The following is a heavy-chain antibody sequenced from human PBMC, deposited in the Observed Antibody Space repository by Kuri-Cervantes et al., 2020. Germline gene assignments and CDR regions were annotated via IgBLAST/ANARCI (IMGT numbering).Heavy chain of an antibody. CDR2: ISYDGSNK. V-gene: IGHV3-30*03. CDR3: AREMLLVVAALYNTDAFEI. CDR1: GFTFGDYY. J-gene: IGHJ3*02. D-gene: IGHD2-15*01. Sequence: GGSLRLSCAASGFTFGDYYMTWIRQAPGKGLEWVAVISYDGSNKYYADSVKGRFTISRDNSKNTLYLQMNSLRVEDTAVYYCAREMLLVVAALYNTDAFEIWGQGTMVTVSS.